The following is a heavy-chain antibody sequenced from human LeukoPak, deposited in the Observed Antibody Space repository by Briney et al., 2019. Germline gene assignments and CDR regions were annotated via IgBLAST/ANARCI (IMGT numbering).Heavy chain of an antibody. CDR2: INHSGST. CDR1: GGSFSGYY. Sequence: SETLSLTCGVNGGSFSGYYWNWIRQTPGKGLEWIGEINHSGSTNYNPSLKRRVTISVDTSKNQFSLKLSSVTAADTAVYYCARGVVVVAATGVGYYYYMDVWGKGTTVTVSS. J-gene: IGHJ6*03. V-gene: IGHV4-34*01. D-gene: IGHD2-15*01. CDR3: ARGVVVVAATGVGYYYYMDV.